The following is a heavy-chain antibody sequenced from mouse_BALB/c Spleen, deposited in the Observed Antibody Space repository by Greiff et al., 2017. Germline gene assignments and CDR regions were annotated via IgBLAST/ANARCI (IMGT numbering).Heavy chain of an antibody. J-gene: IGHJ1*01. V-gene: IGHV5-17*02. CDR1: GFTFSSFG. CDR3: ARWGYGNAYWYFDV. D-gene: IGHD2-1*01. Sequence: EVQGVESGGGLVQPGGSRKLSCAASGFTFSSFGMHWVRQAPEKGLEWVAYISSGSSTIYYADTVKGRFTISRDNPKNTLFLQMTSLRSEDTAMYYCARWGYGNAYWYFDVWGAGTTVTVSS. CDR2: ISSGSSTI.